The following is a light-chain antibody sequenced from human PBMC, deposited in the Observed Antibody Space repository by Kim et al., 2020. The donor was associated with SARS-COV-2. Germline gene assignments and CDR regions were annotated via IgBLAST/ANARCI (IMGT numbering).Light chain of an antibody. CDR3: QQYNNWPYT. CDR1: QGLTNN. V-gene: IGKV3-15*01. CDR2: AAV. Sequence: VSPGDTATLSCRASQGLTNNLAWYQQKPGQPPRLLIYAAVNRATGLPARFSGSGSGTEFTLTISSVQSEDFAIYYCQQYNNWPYTFGQGTKVDIK. J-gene: IGKJ2*01.